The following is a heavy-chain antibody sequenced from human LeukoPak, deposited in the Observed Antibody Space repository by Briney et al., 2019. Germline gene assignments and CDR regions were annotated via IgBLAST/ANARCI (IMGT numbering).Heavy chain of an antibody. D-gene: IGHD5-24*01. J-gene: IGHJ3*01. CDR2: INHSGST. CDR3: TRSRDASNWSHGFDV. CDR1: GGSFSGYY. V-gene: IGHV4-34*01. Sequence: SETLSLTCAVYGGSFSGYYWSWIRQPPGKGLEWIGEINHSGSTNYNPSLKSRVTISVDTSKNQFSLKLSSVTAADTAIYYCTRSRDASNWSHGFDVWGQGIMVTVSS.